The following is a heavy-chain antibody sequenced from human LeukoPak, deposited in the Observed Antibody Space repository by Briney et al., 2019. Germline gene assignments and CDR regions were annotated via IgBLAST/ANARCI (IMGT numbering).Heavy chain of an antibody. V-gene: IGHV3-30-3*01. D-gene: IGHD1-26*01. CDR2: ISYDGSNK. CDR1: GFTFSSYA. Sequence: GRSLRLSCAASGFTFSSYAMHWVRQAPGKGLEWVAVISYDGSNKYYADSVKGRFTISRDNSKNTLYLQMNSLRAEDTAVYYCVRPMGADGAFDTWGQGTMVTVSS. J-gene: IGHJ3*02. CDR3: VRPMGADGAFDT.